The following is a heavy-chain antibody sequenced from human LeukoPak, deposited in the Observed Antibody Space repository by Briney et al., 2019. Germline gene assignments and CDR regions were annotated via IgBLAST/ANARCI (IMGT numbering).Heavy chain of an antibody. CDR1: GGSISSSSYY. Sequence: SETLSLTCTVSGGSISSSSYYWGWIRQPPGKGLEWIGSIYYSGSTYYNPSLKSRVTISVDTSKNQFSLKLSSVTAADTAVYYCARGSGYCSGGSCLPWATFEYYYYGMDVWGQGTTVTVSS. V-gene: IGHV4-39*01. D-gene: IGHD2-15*01. J-gene: IGHJ6*02. CDR2: IYYSGST. CDR3: ARGSGYCSGGSCLPWATFEYYYYGMDV.